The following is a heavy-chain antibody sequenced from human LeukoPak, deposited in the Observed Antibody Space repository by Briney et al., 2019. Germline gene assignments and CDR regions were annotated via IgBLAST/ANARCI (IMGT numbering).Heavy chain of an antibody. Sequence: PSETLSLTCAVYGGSFSGYYWSWIRQPPGKGLEWIGEINHSGSTNYNVSLKSRVTISIDTSKNQFSLKLNSVTAADTAVYYCARGLWWGVITTLGYWGQGTLVTVSS. CDR1: GGSFSGYY. J-gene: IGHJ4*02. CDR3: ARGLWWGVITTLGY. CDR2: INHSGST. V-gene: IGHV4-34*01. D-gene: IGHD3-10*01.